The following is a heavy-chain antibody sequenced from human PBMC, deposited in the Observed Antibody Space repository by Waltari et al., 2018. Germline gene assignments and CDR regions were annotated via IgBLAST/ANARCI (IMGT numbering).Heavy chain of an antibody. CDR3: ARYYDILTGHDAFYI. CDR1: GFTVSSNY. V-gene: IGHV3-66*02. Sequence: EVQLVESGGGLVQPGGSLRLSCAASGFTVSSNYMSWVRQAPGKGLEWVSVIYSGGSKYYAGFVKGRFTISRDNSKNTLYLQMNSLRAEDTALYDCARYYDILTGHDAFYIWGQGTMVTVSS. D-gene: IGHD3-9*01. CDR2: IYSGGSK. J-gene: IGHJ3*02.